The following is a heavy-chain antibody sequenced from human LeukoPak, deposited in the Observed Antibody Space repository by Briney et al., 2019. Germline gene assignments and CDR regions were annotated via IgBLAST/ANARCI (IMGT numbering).Heavy chain of an antibody. D-gene: IGHD5-18*01. CDR2: ISGNGGST. V-gene: IGHV3-23*01. Sequence: PGGSLRLSCAASGFTFATHPMSWVRQAPGKGLEWVSAISGNGGSTYYADSVKGRFTISRDNSKNTLYLQMNSLRAEDTAVYYCARDSRGYSYGYAGDYWGQGTLVTVSS. CDR1: GFTFATHP. CDR3: ARDSRGYSYGYAGDY. J-gene: IGHJ4*02.